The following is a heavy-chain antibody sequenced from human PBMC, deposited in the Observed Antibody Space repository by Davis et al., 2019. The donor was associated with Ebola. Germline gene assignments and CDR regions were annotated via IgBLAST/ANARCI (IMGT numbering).Heavy chain of an antibody. CDR2: IYPGYHELDSDT. CDR3: ARHKGPGNVLLWFREAGYYGMDV. CDR1: GYSFTSYW. D-gene: IGHD3-10*01. V-gene: IGHV5-51*01. Sequence: GESLKISCKGSGYSFTSYWIGWVRQMPGKGLEWMGIIYPGYHELDSDTKYSPSFQGQVTVSADKSTGTAYLQWSSLKASDTAIYYCARHKGPGNVLLWFREAGYYGMDVWGQGTTVTVSS. J-gene: IGHJ6*02.